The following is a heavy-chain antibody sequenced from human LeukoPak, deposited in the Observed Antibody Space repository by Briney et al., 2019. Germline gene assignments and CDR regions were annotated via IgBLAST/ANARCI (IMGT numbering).Heavy chain of an antibody. D-gene: IGHD3-22*01. J-gene: IGHJ5*02. CDR1: GFTFSDYW. CDR3: TRDPYYYDSSGHEWPDP. CDR2: IKLDGSEK. V-gene: IGHV3-7*01. Sequence: GGSLRLSCAASGFTFSDYWMTWVRQAPGKGLEWVANIKLDGSEKYYVDSVKGRFTMSRDNAKNSLYLQMNSLRAEDTAVYYCTRDPYYYDSSGHEWPDPWGQGTLVTVSS.